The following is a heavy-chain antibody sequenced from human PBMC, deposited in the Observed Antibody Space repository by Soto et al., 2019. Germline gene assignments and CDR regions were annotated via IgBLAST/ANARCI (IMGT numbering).Heavy chain of an antibody. V-gene: IGHV4-31*03. CDR1: GGSISSGGYY. D-gene: IGHD5-18*01. CDR2: IYYSGST. J-gene: IGHJ3*02. Sequence: QVQLQESGPGLVKPSQTLSLTCTVSGGSISSGGYYWSWIRQHPGKGLEWIGYIYYSGSTYYNPSLKSRVTLSVDTAKNQFSLKLSSVTAADTAVYYCARDGRGLLGRAAMDAFDIWGQGTMVTVSS. CDR3: ARDGRGLLGRAAMDAFDI.